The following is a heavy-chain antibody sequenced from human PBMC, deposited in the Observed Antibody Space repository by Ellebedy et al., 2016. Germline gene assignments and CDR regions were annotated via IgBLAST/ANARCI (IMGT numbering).Heavy chain of an antibody. J-gene: IGHJ6*02. CDR3: ARYGSGIRYYGMDV. V-gene: IGHV1-3*01. D-gene: IGHD3-10*01. CDR1: GYTFTSYA. Sequence: ASVKVSCKASGYTFTSYAMHWVRQAPGQRLEWMGWINAGNGNTKYSQKFQGRVTITRDTSASTAYMELSSLRSEDTAVYYCARYGSGIRYYGMDVWGQGTTVTVSS. CDR2: INAGNGNT.